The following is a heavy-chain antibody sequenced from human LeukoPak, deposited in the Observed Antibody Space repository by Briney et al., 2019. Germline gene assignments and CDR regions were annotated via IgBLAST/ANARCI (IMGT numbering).Heavy chain of an antibody. CDR1: GGTFSSYA. J-gene: IGHJ4*02. D-gene: IGHD4-17*01. CDR3: AMATVTTSPDY. CDR2: IIPIFGTA. V-gene: IGHV1-69*05. Sequence: ASVKVSCKASGGTFSSYAISWVRHAPGQGLEWMGRIIPIFGTANYAQKFQGRVTITTDESTSTAYMELSSLRSEDTAVYYCAMATVTTSPDYWGQGTLVTVSS.